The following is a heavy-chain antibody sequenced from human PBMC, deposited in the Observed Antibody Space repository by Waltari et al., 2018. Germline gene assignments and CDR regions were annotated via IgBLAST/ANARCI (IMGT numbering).Heavy chain of an antibody. CDR2: VYYTGST. D-gene: IGHD3-22*01. CDR1: GDSIRSYY. V-gene: IGHV4-59*08. CDR3: ARRRYYDSSGYYLDY. Sequence: QVQLQESGPGLVKPSETLSLTCPVSGDSIRSYYGRWIRQPPGKGLEWIGYVYYTGSTNYNPSLKSRVTISVDASKNQFSLKLSSMTAADTAMYYCARRRYYDSSGYYLDYWGQGTLVTVSS. J-gene: IGHJ4*02.